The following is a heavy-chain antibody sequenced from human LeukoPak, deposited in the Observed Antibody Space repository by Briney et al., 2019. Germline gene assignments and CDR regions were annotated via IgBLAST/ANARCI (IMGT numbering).Heavy chain of an antibody. Sequence: GGSLRLSCAASGFTFSSYTMHWVRQAPGKGLEGVAVISYDGGNKYYADSVKGRFTISRDNSKNTLYLQMNSLRAEDTAVYYCARDGGKYYDFWSGYSRSSYYYYYMDVWGKGTTVTVSS. D-gene: IGHD3-3*01. CDR3: ARDGGKYYDFWSGYSRSSYYYYYMDV. CDR2: ISYDGGNK. CDR1: GFTFSSYT. J-gene: IGHJ6*03. V-gene: IGHV3-30-3*01.